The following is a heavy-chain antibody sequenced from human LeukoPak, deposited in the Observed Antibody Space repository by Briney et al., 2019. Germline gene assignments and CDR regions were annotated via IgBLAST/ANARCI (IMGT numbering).Heavy chain of an antibody. CDR1: GFTFSSYW. CDR3: ASYSGSYYAAFGI. CDR2: IKQDGSEK. V-gene: IGHV3-7*05. Sequence: GGSLRLSCAASGFTFSSYWMSWVRQAPGKGLEWVANIKQDGSEKYYVDSVKGRFTISRDNAKKSLYMQMNSLRAEDTAVYYCASYSGSYYAAFGIWGQGTMVTVSS. J-gene: IGHJ3*02. D-gene: IGHD1-26*01.